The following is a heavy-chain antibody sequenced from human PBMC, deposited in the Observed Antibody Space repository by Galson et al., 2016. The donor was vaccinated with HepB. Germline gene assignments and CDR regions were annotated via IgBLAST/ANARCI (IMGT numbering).Heavy chain of an antibody. Sequence: SLRLSCAASGFTFSSYAMSWVRQAPGKGLEWVSSVSAGGGKTYYADSVKGRFTISRDNSKNTLYLQMNSLRAEDTAVYYCAKDAYYGSGIDYYYYYGFDVWGQGTTVTVSS. J-gene: IGHJ6*02. D-gene: IGHD3-10*01. CDR3: AKDAYYGSGIDYYYYYGFDV. CDR1: GFTFSSYA. CDR2: VSAGGGKT. V-gene: IGHV3-23*01.